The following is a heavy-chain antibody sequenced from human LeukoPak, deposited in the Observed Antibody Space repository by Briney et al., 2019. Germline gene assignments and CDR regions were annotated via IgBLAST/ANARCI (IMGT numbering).Heavy chain of an antibody. V-gene: IGHV1-2*02. CDR3: ARSIWYSRSSGFDY. CDR1: GYTSTGYY. D-gene: IGHD6-13*01. J-gene: IGHJ4*02. CDR2: INPNSGGT. Sequence: ASVKVSCKASGYTSTGYYMHWVRQAPGQGLEWMGWINPNSGGTNYAQKFQGRVTMTRDTSISTAYMELSRLRSDDTAVYYCARSIWYSRSSGFDYWGQGTLVTVSS.